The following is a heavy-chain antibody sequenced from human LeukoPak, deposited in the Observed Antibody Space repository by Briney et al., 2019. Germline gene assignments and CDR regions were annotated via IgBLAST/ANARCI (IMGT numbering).Heavy chain of an antibody. CDR2: INHSGST. Sequence: SETLSLTCAVSGGSISSGGYYWSWIRQPPGKGLEWIGEINHSGSTNYNPSLKSRVTISVDTSKNQFSLKLSSVTAADTAVYYCARGRRNDYWGQGTLVTVSS. V-gene: IGHV4-34*01. CDR3: ARGRRNDY. CDR1: GGSISSGGYY. J-gene: IGHJ4*02.